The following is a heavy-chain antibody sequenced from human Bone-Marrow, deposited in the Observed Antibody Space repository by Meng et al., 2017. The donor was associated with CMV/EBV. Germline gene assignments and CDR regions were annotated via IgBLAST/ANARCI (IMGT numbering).Heavy chain of an antibody. Sequence: CIASGLTVNSNYIGWVRQAPGKGLGWVSIIYSSGSTYYADSVKGRFTISRDNSKNTLYLQMNGLRAEDTAVYYCARGITAAVVNFDYWGQGTLVTVSS. D-gene: IGHD6-13*01. V-gene: IGHV3-53*01. CDR1: GLTVNSNY. CDR3: ARGITAAVVNFDY. J-gene: IGHJ4*02. CDR2: IYSSGST.